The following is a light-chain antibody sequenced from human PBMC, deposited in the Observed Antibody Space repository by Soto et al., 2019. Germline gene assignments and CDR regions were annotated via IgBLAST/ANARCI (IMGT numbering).Light chain of an antibody. CDR1: QSISRSY. J-gene: IGKJ2*03. CDR3: QQYVTSPYS. V-gene: IGKV3-20*01. Sequence: DIVLTQSPGTLSLSPGERATLSCRASQSISRSYLAWYQQKPGQAPRLLIHGVSTRATGIPDRFSGSGAGTDFTLTISRLEPEDFSVYYCQQYVTSPYSFGQGTKLEIK. CDR2: GVS.